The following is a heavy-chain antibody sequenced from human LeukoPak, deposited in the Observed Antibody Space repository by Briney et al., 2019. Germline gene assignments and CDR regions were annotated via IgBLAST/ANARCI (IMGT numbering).Heavy chain of an antibody. D-gene: IGHD3-3*01. CDR3: ARDVFDFWSGYPDY. Sequence: SETLSLTCAVYGGSFSGYYWSWIRQPPGKGLEWIGEINHSGSTNYNTSLKSRVTISVDTSKNQFSLKLSSVTAADTAVYYCARDVFDFWSGYPDYWGQGTLVTVSS. CDR2: INHSGST. J-gene: IGHJ4*02. CDR1: GGSFSGYY. V-gene: IGHV4-34*01.